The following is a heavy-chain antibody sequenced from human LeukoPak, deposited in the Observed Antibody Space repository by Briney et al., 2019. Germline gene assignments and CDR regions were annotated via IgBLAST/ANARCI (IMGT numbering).Heavy chain of an antibody. V-gene: IGHV4-39*01. Sequence: SQTLSLTCTVSGASVSGSPYYWGWIRQPPGKGLEWIVSIYSSGSTYYNASLQGRVTISIETSKNQISLRLNSVTAANTAIYYCAKSGGYGLIDYWGQGTLVTLS. CDR2: IYSSGST. D-gene: IGHD1-26*01. CDR1: GASVSGSPYY. CDR3: AKSGGYGLIDY. J-gene: IGHJ4*02.